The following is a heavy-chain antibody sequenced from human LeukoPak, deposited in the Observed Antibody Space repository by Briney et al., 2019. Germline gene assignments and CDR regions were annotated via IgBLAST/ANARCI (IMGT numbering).Heavy chain of an antibody. CDR3: ARALYCSSTSCYRGLDY. CDR1: GYTFTSYG. J-gene: IGHJ4*02. CDR2: IHTNTGNP. D-gene: IGHD2-2*02. Sequence: ASVKVSCTASGYTFTSYGMNWVRQAPGQGLEWMGWIHTNTGNPTYAQGFTGRFVFSLDTSVSTAYLQISSLKAEDTAVYYCARALYCSSTSCYRGLDYWGQGTLVTVSS. V-gene: IGHV7-4-1*02.